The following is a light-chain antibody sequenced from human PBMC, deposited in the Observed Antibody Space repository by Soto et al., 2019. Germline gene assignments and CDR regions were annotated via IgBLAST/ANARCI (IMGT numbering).Light chain of an antibody. Sequence: DIQMTQSPSSLSASVGDRVTITCRPSQRISSYLKWYQQKPGKAPKLLIYAASSLQSGVPSRFSGSGSGTAFTLTISSLQPGDFATYYRHQSYSAPHTFGQGTKLEIK. V-gene: IGKV1-39*01. CDR1: QRISSY. CDR2: AAS. CDR3: HQSYSAPHT. J-gene: IGKJ2*01.